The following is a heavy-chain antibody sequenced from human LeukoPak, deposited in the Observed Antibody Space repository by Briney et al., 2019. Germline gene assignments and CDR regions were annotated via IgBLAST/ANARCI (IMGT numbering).Heavy chain of an antibody. CDR2: IRYDGSNK. D-gene: IGHD1-26*01. CDR3: AKYRDLLALVGATFDY. CDR1: GFTFSSYG. Sequence: GGSLRLSCAATGFTFSSYGMHWVRQAPGKGLEWVAFIRYDGSNKYYADSVKGRFTISRDNSKNTLYLQMNSLRTEDTAVSYCAKYRDLLALVGATFDYWGQGTLVTVSS. V-gene: IGHV3-30*02. J-gene: IGHJ4*02.